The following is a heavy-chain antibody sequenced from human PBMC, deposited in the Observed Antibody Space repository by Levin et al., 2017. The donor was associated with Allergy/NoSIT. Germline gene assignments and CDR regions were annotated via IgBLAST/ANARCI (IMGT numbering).Heavy chain of an antibody. CDR3: AKATHGDYYYYGMDV. V-gene: IGHV3-30*18. D-gene: IGHD4-17*01. CDR2: ISYDGSNK. J-gene: IGHJ6*02. CDR1: GFTFSSYG. Sequence: GGSLRLSCAASGFTFSSYGMHWVRQAPGKGLEWVAVISYDGSNKYYADSVKGRFTISRDNSKNTLYLQMNSLRAEDTAVYYCAKATHGDYYYYGMDVWGQGTTVTVSS.